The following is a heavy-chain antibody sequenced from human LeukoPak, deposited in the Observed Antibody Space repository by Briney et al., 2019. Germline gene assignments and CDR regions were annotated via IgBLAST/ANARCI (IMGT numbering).Heavy chain of an antibody. CDR3: VRSPTSGTYYNRPYYFDY. Sequence: ASVKVSCKASGYTFTGYYMHWVRQAPGQGLEWMGWINPNSGGTKYAQKFQGRVTMTRDTSINTAYMDLNRLRPDDTAVYYCVRSPTSGTYYNRPYYFDYWGQGTLVTVSS. CDR1: GYTFTGYY. J-gene: IGHJ4*02. V-gene: IGHV1-2*02. CDR2: INPNSGGT. D-gene: IGHD3-10*01.